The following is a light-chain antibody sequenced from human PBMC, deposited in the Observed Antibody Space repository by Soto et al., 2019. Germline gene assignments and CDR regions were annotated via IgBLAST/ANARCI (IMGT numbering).Light chain of an antibody. CDR2: EVS. V-gene: IGLV2-14*01. J-gene: IGLJ2*01. CDR3: SSYTSSSGV. Sequence: QSVLTQPASVSGSPGQSITISCTGTSSDVGGYNYVSWYQQHPGKAPKLMIYEVSNRPSGVSNRFSGSKSGNTASLTISGLQAEDEADYYCSSYTSSSGVFGGGTK. CDR1: SSDVGGYNY.